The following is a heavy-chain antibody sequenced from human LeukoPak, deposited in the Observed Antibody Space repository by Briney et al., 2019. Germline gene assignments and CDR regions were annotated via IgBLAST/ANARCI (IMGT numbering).Heavy chain of an antibody. J-gene: IGHJ4*02. Sequence: GGSLRLACAASGFTFSSYWMSWVRQAPWKGLEWVANIKQDGSEKYYVDPVKGRFPISRDNAKNSLYLQMNSLRAEDPAVYYCARDIVVVPAAGFDYWGQGTLVTVSS. CDR2: IKQDGSEK. CDR3: ARDIVVVPAAGFDY. CDR1: GFTFSSYW. V-gene: IGHV3-7*01. D-gene: IGHD2-2*01.